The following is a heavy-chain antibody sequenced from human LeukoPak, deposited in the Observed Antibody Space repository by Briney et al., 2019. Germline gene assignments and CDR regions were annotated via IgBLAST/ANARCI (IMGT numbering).Heavy chain of an antibody. D-gene: IGHD4-17*01. Sequence: GASVKVSCKASGYTFTGYYMHWVRQAPGQGLEWMGRINPNSGGTNYAQKFQGRVTMTRDTSISTAYMELSRLRSDDTAVYYCVRVGAFGGDLLPRPIYFDYWGQGTLVTVSS. V-gene: IGHV1-2*06. CDR1: GYTFTGYY. J-gene: IGHJ4*02. CDR3: VRVGAFGGDLLPRPIYFDY. CDR2: INPNSGGT.